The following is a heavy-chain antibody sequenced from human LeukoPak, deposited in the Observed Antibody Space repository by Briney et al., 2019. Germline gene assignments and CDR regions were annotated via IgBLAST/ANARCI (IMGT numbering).Heavy chain of an antibody. V-gene: IGHV2-5*02. CDR1: GFSLSTSGVG. CDR2: IYWDDDK. D-gene: IGHD3-22*01. CDR3: AHTSYDSSGYYYYYYYYYMDV. J-gene: IGHJ6*03. Sequence: SGPTLVKPTQTLTLTCTFSGFSLSTSGVGVGWIRQPPGKALEWLALIYWDDDKRYSPSLKSRLTITKDTSKNQVVLTMTNMDPVDTATYYCAHTSYDSSGYYYYYYYYYMDVWGKGTTVTVSS.